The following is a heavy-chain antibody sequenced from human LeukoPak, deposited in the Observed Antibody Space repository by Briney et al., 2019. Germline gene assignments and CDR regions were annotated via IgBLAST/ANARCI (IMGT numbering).Heavy chain of an antibody. D-gene: IGHD6-6*01. Sequence: SETLSLTCSVSGDSISSSGYYWGWIRQPPGKGLEWIGSLYLGETTSYNPSLRGRVTISVDTSKNQFSLKLTSVTTAGTAVYYCARLERSGKSSSLHYWGQGILVTVSS. CDR3: ARLERSGKSSSLHY. CDR1: GDSISSSGYY. J-gene: IGHJ4*02. V-gene: IGHV4-39*01. CDR2: LYLGETT.